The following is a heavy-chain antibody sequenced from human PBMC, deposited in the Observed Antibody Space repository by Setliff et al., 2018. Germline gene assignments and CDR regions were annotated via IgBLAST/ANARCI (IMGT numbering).Heavy chain of an antibody. CDR1: GFTFSNYA. CDR2: ITGGGGST. D-gene: IGHD3-9*01. J-gene: IGHJ6*02. V-gene: IGHV3-23*01. CDR3: AKHGAYNDFLTGYNFYYDMDV. Sequence: AGGSLRLSCAASGFTFSNYAMSWVSRAPGKGLAWVSGITGGGGSTYYADPVKGRFTISRDNSKNTLYLQMNSLRAEDTAVYYCAKHGAYNDFLTGYNFYYDMDVWGQGTTVTVSS.